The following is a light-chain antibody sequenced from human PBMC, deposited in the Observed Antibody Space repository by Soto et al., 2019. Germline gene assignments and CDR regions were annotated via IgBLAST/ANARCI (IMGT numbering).Light chain of an antibody. CDR2: DAS. CDR3: QQRSHWPWT. J-gene: IGKJ1*01. V-gene: IGKV3-11*01. Sequence: EIVFTQSPSTLSLSPPERATLSCRASQSVSSYLAWYQQKPGQAPRLLIYDASNRATGIPARFSGSGSGTDFTLTISSLEPEDFAVYYCQQRSHWPWTFGQGTKVDIK. CDR1: QSVSSY.